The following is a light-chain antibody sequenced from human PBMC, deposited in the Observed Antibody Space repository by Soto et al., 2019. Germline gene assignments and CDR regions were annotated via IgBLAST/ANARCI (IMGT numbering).Light chain of an antibody. V-gene: IGKV1-9*01. CDR3: QQLNSFPIP. J-gene: IGKJ3*01. CDR1: QGIANC. Sequence: IQLTQSPSSLSASVGDRVTISCRASQGIANCLAWYQQKPGKAPKLLIYGASTLQSGVPSRFSGSGSGTDFTLTISSLQPEDFATYSCQQLNSFPIPFGPGTKVDIK. CDR2: GAS.